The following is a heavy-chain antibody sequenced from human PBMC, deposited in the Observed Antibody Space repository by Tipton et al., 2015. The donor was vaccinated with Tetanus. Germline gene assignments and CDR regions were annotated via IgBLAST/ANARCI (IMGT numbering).Heavy chain of an antibody. CDR3: ARHPPPYYYGSGSYLDY. D-gene: IGHD3-10*01. Sequence: TLSLTCSVSGGSISGSSYYWSWIRQPPGKALEWIGSIHYSGSTFYHPSLQSRVTISVDTSKNQFSLRLSSVTAADTAVYFCARHPPPYYYGSGSYLDYWGQGTPVTVSS. J-gene: IGHJ4*02. CDR2: IHYSGST. CDR1: GGSISGSSYY. V-gene: IGHV4-39*01.